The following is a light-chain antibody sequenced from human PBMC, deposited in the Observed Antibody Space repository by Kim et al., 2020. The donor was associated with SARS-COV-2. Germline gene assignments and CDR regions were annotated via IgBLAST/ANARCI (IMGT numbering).Light chain of an antibody. CDR2: ANN. CDR3: GTWHRSLNAGV. J-gene: IGLJ2*01. V-gene: IGLV1-51*01. CDR1: SSSVGDNY. Sequence: GQKVTIACSGSSSSVGDNYISWYQHLPGTAPKLLIYANNKRPSGIPDRFSGSKSGTSATLGITGLQTGDEADYYCGTWHRSLNAGVFGGGTQLTV.